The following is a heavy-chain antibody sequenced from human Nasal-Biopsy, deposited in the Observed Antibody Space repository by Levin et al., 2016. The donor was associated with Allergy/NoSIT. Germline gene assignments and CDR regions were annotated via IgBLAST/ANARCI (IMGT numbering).Heavy chain of an antibody. CDR3: ARVPFKCTATACYRYGLDV. CDR2: IGTQGDT. V-gene: IGHV3-13*01. J-gene: IGHJ6*02. Sequence: GESLKISCAASGFTFSRFDMHWVRQATGKGLEWVSAIGTQGDTHYSGSVKGRVIISREDAKNSLYLQMDNLSADDTAVYYCARVPFKCTATACYRYGLDVWGQGTTVTVSS. CDR1: GFTFSRFD. D-gene: IGHD2-15*01.